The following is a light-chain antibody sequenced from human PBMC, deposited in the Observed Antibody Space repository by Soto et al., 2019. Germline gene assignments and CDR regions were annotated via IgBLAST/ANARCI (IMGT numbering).Light chain of an antibody. J-gene: IGLJ3*02. CDR1: SGHSSYA. V-gene: IGLV4-69*01. CDR3: QTWGSGIYWV. Sequence: QPVLTQSPSVSASLGASVKLTCTLSSGHSSYAIAWHQQQPEKGPRYLMKLNSDGSHSKGDGIPDRFSGSSSGAERYLTISSLQSEDEADYYCQTWGSGIYWVFGGGTKLTVL. CDR2: LNSDGSH.